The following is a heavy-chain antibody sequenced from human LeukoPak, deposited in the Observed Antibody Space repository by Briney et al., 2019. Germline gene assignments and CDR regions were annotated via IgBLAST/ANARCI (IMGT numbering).Heavy chain of an antibody. V-gene: IGHV4-39*07. CDR3: ARDYHDDILTGYSMLNWFDP. J-gene: IGHJ5*02. D-gene: IGHD3-9*01. CDR1: GGSISSSSYY. Sequence: PSETLSLTCTVSGGSISSSSYYWGWIRQPPGKGLEWIGSIYYSGSTYYNPSLKSRVTISVDTSKNQFSLKLSSVTAADTAVYYCARDYHDDILTGYSMLNWFDPWGQGTLVTVSS. CDR2: IYYSGST.